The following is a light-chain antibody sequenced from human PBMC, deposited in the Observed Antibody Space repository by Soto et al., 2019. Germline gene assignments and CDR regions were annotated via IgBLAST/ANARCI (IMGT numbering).Light chain of an antibody. Sequence: IVLTQSPGTLSLSPGERATLSCSASQGLGSSYLAWYQQKPGQAPRLLIYGASSTATGIPGRFSGGGSGTDFTLTISRLEPEDFAVYYCQQFNNLPPLTFGGGTKVEIK. CDR1: QGLGSSY. J-gene: IGKJ4*01. V-gene: IGKV3-20*01. CDR3: QQFNNLPPLT. CDR2: GAS.